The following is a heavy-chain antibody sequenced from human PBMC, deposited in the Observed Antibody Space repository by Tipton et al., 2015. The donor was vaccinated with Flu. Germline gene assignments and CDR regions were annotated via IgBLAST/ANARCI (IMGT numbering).Heavy chain of an antibody. CDR1: GFTFSSYS. CDR3: ARTRIQLWAEN. Sequence: SLRLSCAASGFTFSSYSMNWVRQAPGKGLEWVSYISSSSSTIYYADSVKGRFTISRDNAKNSLYLQMNSLRAEDTAVYYCARTRIQLWAENWGQGTLVTVSS. V-gene: IGHV3-48*01. J-gene: IGHJ4*02. D-gene: IGHD5-18*01. CDR2: ISSSSSTI.